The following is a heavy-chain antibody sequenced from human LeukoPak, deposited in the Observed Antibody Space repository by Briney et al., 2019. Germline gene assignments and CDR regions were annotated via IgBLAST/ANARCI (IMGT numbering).Heavy chain of an antibody. CDR3: ARDKVSYGSGSYYGY. D-gene: IGHD3-10*01. CDR1: GFTFSSYA. J-gene: IGHJ4*02. Sequence: PGGSLRLSCAASGFTFSSYALSWVRQAPGKGLEWVANIKQDGSEKYYVDSVKGRFTISRDNAKNSLYLQMNSLRAEDTAVYYCARDKVSYGSGSYYGYWGQGTLVTVSS. CDR2: IKQDGSEK. V-gene: IGHV3-7*01.